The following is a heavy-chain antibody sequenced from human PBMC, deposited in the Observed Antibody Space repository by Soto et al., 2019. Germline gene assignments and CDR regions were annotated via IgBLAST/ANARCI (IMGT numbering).Heavy chain of an antibody. CDR1: GYSFAGYW. J-gene: IGHJ4*02. Sequence: GESLKISCKGSGYSFAGYWITWVRQKTGKGLAWMGRIDPSDSQTYYSPSFRGHVTISVTKSITTVFLQWSSLRASDTAMYYCARQIYDSDTGPNFQYYFDSWGQGTPVTVSS. CDR3: ARQIYDSDTGPNFQYYFDS. CDR2: IDPSDSQT. D-gene: IGHD3-22*01. V-gene: IGHV5-10-1*01.